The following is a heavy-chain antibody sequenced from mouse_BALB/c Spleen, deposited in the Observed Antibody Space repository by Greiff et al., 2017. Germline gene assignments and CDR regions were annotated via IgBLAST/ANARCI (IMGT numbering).Heavy chain of an antibody. V-gene: IGHV1-69*02. CDR1: GYTFTSYW. CDR2: IDPSDSET. J-gene: IGHJ4*01. Sequence: QVQLQQPGAELVKPGAPVKLSCKASGYTFTSYWMNWVKQRPGRGLEWIGRIDPSDSETHYNQKFKDKATLTVDKSSSTAYIQLSSLTSEDSAVYYCARLRDAMDYWGQGTSVTVSS. CDR3: ARLRDAMDY. D-gene: IGHD2-12*01.